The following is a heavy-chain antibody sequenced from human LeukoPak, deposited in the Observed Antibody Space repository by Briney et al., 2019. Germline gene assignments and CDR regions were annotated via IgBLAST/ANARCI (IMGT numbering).Heavy chain of an antibody. CDR1: GFTFSTYS. D-gene: IGHD3-10*01. V-gene: IGHV3-23*01. CDR2: ISGSGGST. Sequence: PGGSLRLSCAASGFTFSTYSVNWVRQAPGKGLEWVSAISGSGGSTYYADSVKGRFTISRDNSKNTLYLQMNSLRAEDTAVYYCAKDPGLWFGYHFDYWGQGTLVTVSS. J-gene: IGHJ4*02. CDR3: AKDPGLWFGYHFDY.